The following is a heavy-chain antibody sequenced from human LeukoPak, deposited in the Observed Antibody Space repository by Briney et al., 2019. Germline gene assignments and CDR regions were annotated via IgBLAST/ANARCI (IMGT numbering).Heavy chain of an antibody. CDR3: TAYYDFLTGYNTRRDY. V-gene: IGHV3-15*01. D-gene: IGHD3-9*01. CDR1: GFPYTIAW. Sequence: GGSLRLSCAASGFPYTIAWMSWVRQAPGNGLEWIGRIRSKNDGGTTDYAAPVKGKFTISRDDSKSTLYLHMSSLTTEDTAIYYCTAYYDFLTGYNTRRDYWGRGTLVTVSP. J-gene: IGHJ4*02. CDR2: IRSKNDGGTT.